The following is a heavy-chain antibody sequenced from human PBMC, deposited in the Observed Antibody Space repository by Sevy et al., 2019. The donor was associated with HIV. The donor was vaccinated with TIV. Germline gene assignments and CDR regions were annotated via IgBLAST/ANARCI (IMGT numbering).Heavy chain of an antibody. V-gene: IGHV3-9*01. CDR3: AKDKGYCTNGVCYTSYYYYGMDV. CDR1: GFTFDDYA. Sequence: GGSLRLSCAASGFTFDDYAMHWVRQAPGKGLERVSGISWNSGSIGYADSVKGRFTISRDNAKNSQYLQMNSLRAEDTALYYCAKDKGYCTNGVCYTSYYYYGMDVWGQGTTVTVSS. D-gene: IGHD2-8*01. J-gene: IGHJ6*02. CDR2: ISWNSGSI.